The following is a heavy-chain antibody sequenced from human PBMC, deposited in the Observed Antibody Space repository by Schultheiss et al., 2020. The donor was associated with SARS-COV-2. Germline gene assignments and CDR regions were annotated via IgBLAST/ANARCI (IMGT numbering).Heavy chain of an antibody. J-gene: IGHJ4*02. V-gene: IGHV1-18*01. CDR2: ISAYNGNT. CDR3: ARRRNLLATPMVFDS. D-gene: IGHD5-12*01. CDR1: GYTFTSYG. Sequence: ASVKVSCKASGYTFTSYGISWVRQAPGQGLEWMGWISAYNGNTNYAQKLQGRVTMTTDTSTSTAYMELRSLRSDDTAVYYCARRRNLLATPMVFDSWGQGTLVTVSS.